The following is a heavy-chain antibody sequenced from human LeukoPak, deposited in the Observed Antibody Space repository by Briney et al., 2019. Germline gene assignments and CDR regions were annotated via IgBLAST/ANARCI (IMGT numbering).Heavy chain of an antibody. D-gene: IGHD3-10*01. J-gene: IGHJ4*02. CDR2: ISSSSSTI. V-gene: IGHV3-48*01. CDR3: ARERTYYGSGSYGY. CDR1: GFTFSSYS. Sequence: GGSLRLSCAASGFTFSSYSMNWVRQAPGKGLEWVSYISSSSSTIYYADSVKGRFTISRDNAKNSLYLQMSSLRAEDTAVYYCARERTYYGSGSYGYWGQGTLVTVSS.